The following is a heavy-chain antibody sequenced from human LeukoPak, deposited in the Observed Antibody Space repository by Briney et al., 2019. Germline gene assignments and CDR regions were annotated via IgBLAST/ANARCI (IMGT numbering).Heavy chain of an antibody. Sequence: GGSLRLSCAASGFTFSSSDMHWVCQAPGKGLEWVAFIRFDGSDEYYRDSVKGRFTISRDNSKNTLYLQMNSLRTEDTAVYYCANRPPKITAAGTSHDFHYWGQGTLVTVSS. J-gene: IGHJ4*02. CDR2: IRFDGSDE. CDR3: ANRPPKITAAGTSHDFHY. V-gene: IGHV3-30*02. D-gene: IGHD6-13*01. CDR1: GFTFSSSD.